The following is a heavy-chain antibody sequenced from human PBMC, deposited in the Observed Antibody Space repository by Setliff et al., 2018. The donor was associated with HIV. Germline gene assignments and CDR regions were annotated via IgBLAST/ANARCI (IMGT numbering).Heavy chain of an antibody. CDR3: ARSKTFYDFWGGYYTHGAFKI. J-gene: IGHJ3*02. CDR1: GGSFNGYF. CDR2: VYYSGST. V-gene: IGHV4-59*12. Sequence: SETLSLTCAVYGGSFNGYFWSWIRQPPGKGLGWVAYVYYSGSTNYNPSLKSRVTISVGTSKNQFSLKLNSVTAADTAVYYCARSKTFYDFWGGYYTHGAFKIWGLGTLVTVSS. D-gene: IGHD3-3*01.